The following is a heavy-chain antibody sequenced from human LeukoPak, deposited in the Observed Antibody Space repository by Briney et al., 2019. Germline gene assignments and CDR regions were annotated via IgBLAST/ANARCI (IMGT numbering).Heavy chain of an antibody. CDR3: AGDPARHCSGGSCYSGWFDP. Sequence: ASVKVSCKASGYTFTSYYMHWVRQAPGQGLEWMGIINPSGGSTSYAQKFQGRVTMTRDTSTSTVYMELSSLRSEDTAVYYCAGDPARHCSGGSCYSGWFDPWGQGTLVTVSS. J-gene: IGHJ5*02. V-gene: IGHV1-46*01. CDR1: GYTFTSYY. CDR2: INPSGGST. D-gene: IGHD2-15*01.